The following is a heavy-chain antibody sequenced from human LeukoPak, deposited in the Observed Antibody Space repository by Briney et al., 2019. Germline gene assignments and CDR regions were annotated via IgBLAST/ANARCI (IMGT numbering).Heavy chain of an antibody. J-gene: IGHJ4*02. CDR1: GFTFSSYA. CDR2: IKSKTDGGTT. Sequence: GRSLRLSCAASGFTFSSYAMHWVRQAPGKGLEWVGRIKSKTDGGTTDYAAPVKGRFTISRDDSKNTLYLQMNSLKTEDTAVYYCTTGIDGYNDFDYWGQGTLVTVSS. D-gene: IGHD5-24*01. V-gene: IGHV3-15*01. CDR3: TTGIDGYNDFDY.